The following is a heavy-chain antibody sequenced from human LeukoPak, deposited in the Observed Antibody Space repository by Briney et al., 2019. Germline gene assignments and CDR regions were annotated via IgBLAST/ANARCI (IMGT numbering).Heavy chain of an antibody. J-gene: IGHJ1*01. CDR2: IYSGGST. V-gene: IGHV3-53*01. Sequence: PGGSLRLSCAASGFTVSSNYMSWVRQAPGKGLEWVSVIYSGGSTYYADSVKGRFTISRDNSKNTLYLQMNSLRAEDTAVYYCARNYYYDSSGYYGGRGYFQHWGQGTLVTVSS. CDR1: GFTVSSNY. D-gene: IGHD3-22*01. CDR3: ARNYYYDSSGYYGGRGYFQH.